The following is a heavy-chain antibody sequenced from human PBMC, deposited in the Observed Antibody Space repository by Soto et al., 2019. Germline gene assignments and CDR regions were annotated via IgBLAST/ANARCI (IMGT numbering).Heavy chain of an antibody. J-gene: IGHJ5*02. V-gene: IGHV1-18*04. Sequence: APLKGSRQASCFTFTSHRISLGGPAPGQGLEWMGWISAYNDNTNYAKKFQGTVTMTMDTSTSTAYMELRSLRSDDTAVYYCARDGPVIPPRSWFDPWGQGTQVTVSS. CDR1: CFTFTSHR. D-gene: IGHD3-16*02. CDR2: ISAYNDNT. CDR3: ARDGPVIPPRSWFDP.